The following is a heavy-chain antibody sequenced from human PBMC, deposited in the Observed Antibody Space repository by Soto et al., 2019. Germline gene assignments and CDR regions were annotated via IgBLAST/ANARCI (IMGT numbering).Heavy chain of an antibody. V-gene: IGHV3-7*01. D-gene: IGHD4-17*01. CDR2: IKQDGSEK. CDR1: GFTFSSYW. J-gene: IGHJ4*02. Sequence: GGSLRLSCAASGFTFSSYWMSWVRQAPGKGLEWVANIKQDGSEKYYVDSVKGRFTISRDNAKNSLYLQMNSLRAEDTAVYYRARSTYYGDYAGTFDYEGQGTRVTVSS. CDR3: ARSTYYGDYAGTFDY.